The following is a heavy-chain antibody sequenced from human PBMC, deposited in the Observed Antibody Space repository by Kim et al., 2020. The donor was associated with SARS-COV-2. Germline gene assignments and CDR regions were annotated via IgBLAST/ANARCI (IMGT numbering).Heavy chain of an antibody. CDR1: GVLVRSYY. V-gene: IGHV3-53*01. CDR2: IYSGGNI. J-gene: IGHJ4*01. Sequence: GAASGVLVRSYYMSRVRQAPGKGVERVSVIYSGGNIYYADAVKGRFTISRGNAKNTVYLQMDSLRAEDAAVYYCARDQRGYFEYWGHGPL. D-gene: IGHD6-25*01. CDR3: ARDQRGYFEY.